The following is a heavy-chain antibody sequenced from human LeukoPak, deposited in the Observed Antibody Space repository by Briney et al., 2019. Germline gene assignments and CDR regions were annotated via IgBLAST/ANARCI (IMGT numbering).Heavy chain of an antibody. J-gene: IGHJ3*02. D-gene: IGHD2-15*01. V-gene: IGHV4-34*01. Sequence: ETLSLTCAVYGGSFSGYYWSWIRQPPGKGLEWIGGINHSGSTNYNPSLKSRVTISVDTSKNQFSLKLSSVTAADTAVYYCARVPVVVVAAKGAFDIWGQGTMVTVSS. CDR3: ARVPVVVVAAKGAFDI. CDR2: INHSGST. CDR1: GGSFSGYY.